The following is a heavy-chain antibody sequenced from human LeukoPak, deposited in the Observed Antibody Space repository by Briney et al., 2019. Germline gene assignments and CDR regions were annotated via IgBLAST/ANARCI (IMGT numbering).Heavy chain of an antibody. J-gene: IGHJ4*02. Sequence: GGSLRLSCAASGFTFSSYGMHWVRQAPGKGLEWVAVISYDGSNKYYADSVKGRFTISRNNSKNTLYLQMNSLRAEDTAVYYCARFALKTPPADWGQGTLVTVSS. CDR3: ARFALKTPPAD. D-gene: IGHD1-14*01. CDR1: GFTFSSYG. CDR2: ISYDGSNK. V-gene: IGHV3-30*03.